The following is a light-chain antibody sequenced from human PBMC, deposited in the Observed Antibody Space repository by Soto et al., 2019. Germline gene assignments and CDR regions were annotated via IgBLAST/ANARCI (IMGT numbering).Light chain of an antibody. J-gene: IGLJ1*01. CDR2: EVS. CDR3: SSYTTSSTLEV. Sequence: QSVLAQPASVSGSPGQSITISCTGTSSDVGGYKFVSWYKQHPGKVPRLMIYEVSNRPSGVSNRFSGSKSGNTASLTISGLQAEDEADYYCSSYTTSSTLEVFGPGTKVTVL. CDR1: SSDVGGYKF. V-gene: IGLV2-14*01.